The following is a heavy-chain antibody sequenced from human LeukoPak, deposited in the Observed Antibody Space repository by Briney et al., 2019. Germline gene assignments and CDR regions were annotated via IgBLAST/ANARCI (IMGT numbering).Heavy chain of an antibody. Sequence: GRSLRLSCTASGFTFGDYAMSWFRQAPGKGLEWISYITSSSSSMFYADSVKGRFTISRDNAKNSLFLEMNSLRAEDTAVYYCARVVGSYGDSAYWGQGTLVTVSS. CDR2: ITSSSSSM. CDR1: GFTFGDYA. D-gene: IGHD4-17*01. J-gene: IGHJ4*02. V-gene: IGHV3-48*04. CDR3: ARVVGSYGDSAY.